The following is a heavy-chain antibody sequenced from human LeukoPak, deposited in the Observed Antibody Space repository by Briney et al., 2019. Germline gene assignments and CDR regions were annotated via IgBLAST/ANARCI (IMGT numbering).Heavy chain of an antibody. V-gene: IGHV2-70*01. CDR3: ARLRGYSSYFDY. CDR1: GFSLSTSGMC. D-gene: IGHD5-18*01. CDR2: IDWDDDK. J-gene: IGHJ4*02. Sequence: SGPALVKPTQTLTLTCTFSGFSLSTSGMCVSWIRQPPGKALEWLALIDWDDDKYYSTSLKTRLTISKDTSKNQVVLTMANMDPVDTATYYCARLRGYSSYFDYWGQGTLVTVSS.